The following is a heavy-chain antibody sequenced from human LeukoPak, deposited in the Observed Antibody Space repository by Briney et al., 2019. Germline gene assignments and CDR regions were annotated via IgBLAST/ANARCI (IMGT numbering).Heavy chain of an antibody. CDR1: GYTFSDYY. V-gene: IGHV1-2*06. J-gene: IGHJ4*02. CDR2: INPKSGDT. D-gene: IGHD6-13*01. CDR3: ARDLSRGYSSSWFRY. Sequence: ASVKVSCKASGYTFSDYYMYWLRQAPGEGLEWMGRINPKSGDTNYAQNFQGRVTMTRDTSISTAYMELSRLRSDDTAVYYCARDLSRGYSSSWFRYWGQGTLVTVSS.